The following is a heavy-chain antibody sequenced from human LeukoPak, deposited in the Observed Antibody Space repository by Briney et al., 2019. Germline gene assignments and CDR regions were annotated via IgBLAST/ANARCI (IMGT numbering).Heavy chain of an antibody. Sequence: SQTLSLTCAVSGGSISSGGYSWSWIRQPPGKGLEWIGYIYHSGSTYYNPSLKSRVTISVDTSKNQFSLKLSSVTAADTAVYYCARGYCSSTSCRYRTSSYGMDVWGKGTTVTVSS. CDR2: IYHSGST. CDR1: GGSISSGGYS. CDR3: ARGYCSSTSCRYRTSSYGMDV. D-gene: IGHD2-2*01. V-gene: IGHV4-30-2*01. J-gene: IGHJ6*04.